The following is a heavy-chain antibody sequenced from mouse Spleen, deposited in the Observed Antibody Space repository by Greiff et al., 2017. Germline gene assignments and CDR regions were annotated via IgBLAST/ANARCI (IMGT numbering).Heavy chain of an antibody. V-gene: IGHV5-6*01. CDR3: ARPYYGSYWYFDV. CDR2: ISSGGSYT. J-gene: IGHJ1*03. Sequence: EVQLVESGGDLVKPGGSLKLSCAASGFTFSSYGMSWVRQTPDKRLEWVATISSGGSYTYYPDSVKGRFTISRDNAKNTLYLQMSSLKSEDTAMYYCARPYYGSYWYFDVWGTGTTVTVSS. CDR1: GFTFSSYG. D-gene: IGHD1-1*01.